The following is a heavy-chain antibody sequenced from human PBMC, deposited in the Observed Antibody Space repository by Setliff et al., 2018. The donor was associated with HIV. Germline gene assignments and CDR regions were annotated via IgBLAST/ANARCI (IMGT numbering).Heavy chain of an antibody. J-gene: IGHJ3*02. V-gene: IGHV1-69*13. D-gene: IGHD3-10*01. Sequence: GASVKVSCKTSGVSFSSYAISWVRQAPGQGLEWMGGIIPIFGTANYAQKFQGRVTITADESTSTAYMELSSLRSEDTAVYYCAKGAGLGYYSSGSYGPDDIWGQGTMVTVSS. CDR1: GVSFSSYA. CDR3: AKGAGLGYYSSGSYGPDDI. CDR2: IIPIFGTA.